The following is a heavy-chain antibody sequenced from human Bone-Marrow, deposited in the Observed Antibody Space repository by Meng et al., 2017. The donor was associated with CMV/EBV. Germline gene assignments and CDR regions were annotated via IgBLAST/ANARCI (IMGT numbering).Heavy chain of an antibody. Sequence: ASVKVSCKASGYTFSAYYMHWVRQAPGQRLEWMGWINPNSGGTNYAQKFQGRVTMTRDTSISTAYMELSRLRSDDTAVYYCASVSSIAARPFDYWGQGTLVTVSS. CDR1: GYTFSAYY. CDR2: INPNSGGT. D-gene: IGHD6-6*01. J-gene: IGHJ4*02. V-gene: IGHV1-2*02. CDR3: ASVSSIAARPFDY.